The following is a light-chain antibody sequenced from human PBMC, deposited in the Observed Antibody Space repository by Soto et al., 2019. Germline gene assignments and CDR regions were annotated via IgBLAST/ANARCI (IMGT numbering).Light chain of an antibody. Sequence: QSVLTQPPSVSGPPGQRVTISCTGSSSNIGAGYDVHWYQQLPGTAPKLLIYGNSNRPSGVPDRFSGSKSGTSASLAITGLQAEDEAEYYCQSYDSSLSGVVFGGGTKLTVL. CDR2: GNS. J-gene: IGLJ2*01. CDR3: QSYDSSLSGVV. V-gene: IGLV1-40*01. CDR1: SSNIGAGYD.